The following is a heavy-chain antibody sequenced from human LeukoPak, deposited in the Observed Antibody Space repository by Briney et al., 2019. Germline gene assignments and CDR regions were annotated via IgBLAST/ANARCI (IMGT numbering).Heavy chain of an antibody. V-gene: IGHV4-59*01. J-gene: IGHJ5*02. CDR2: IYYSGST. D-gene: IGHD3-9*01. Sequence: PSETLSLTCTVSGGSISSYYWSWIRQPPGKGLEWIGYIYYSGSTNYNPSLKSRVTISVDTSKNQLSLKLSSVTAADTAVYYCARDWVQYYDILTGHQQFDPWGQGTLVTVSS. CDR3: ARDWVQYYDILTGHQQFDP. CDR1: GGSISSYY.